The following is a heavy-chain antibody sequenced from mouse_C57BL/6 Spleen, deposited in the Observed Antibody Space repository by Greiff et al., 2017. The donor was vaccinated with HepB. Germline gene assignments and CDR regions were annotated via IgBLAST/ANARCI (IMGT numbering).Heavy chain of an antibody. D-gene: IGHD1-1*01. V-gene: IGHV5-17*01. J-gene: IGHJ2*01. CDR3: ARAVLRYQGDYFDY. Sequence: DVKLVESGGGLVKPGGSLKLSCAASGFTFSDYGMHWVRQAPEKGLEWVAYISSGSSTIYYADTVKGRFTISRDNAKNTLFLQMTSLRSEDTAMYYCARAVLRYQGDYFDYWGQGTTLTVSS. CDR2: ISSGSSTI. CDR1: GFTFSDYG.